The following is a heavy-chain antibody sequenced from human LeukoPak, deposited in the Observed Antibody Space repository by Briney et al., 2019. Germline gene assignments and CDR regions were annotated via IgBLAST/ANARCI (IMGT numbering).Heavy chain of an antibody. Sequence: ASVKVSFTGSGYTLTELPMHWGRQAPGKGGERMGGFDPEDGETIYAQKFQGRVTMTEDTSTDTAYMELSSLTSDDTAVYYCATDLAMVRGVIGGDYWGQGTLVTVSS. J-gene: IGHJ4*02. CDR2: FDPEDGET. V-gene: IGHV1-24*01. D-gene: IGHD3-10*01. CDR3: ATDLAMVRGVIGGDY. CDR1: GYTLTELP.